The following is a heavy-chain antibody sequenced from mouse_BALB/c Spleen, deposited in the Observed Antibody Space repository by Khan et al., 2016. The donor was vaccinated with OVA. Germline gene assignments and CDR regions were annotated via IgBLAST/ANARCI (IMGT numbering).Heavy chain of an antibody. J-gene: IGHJ2*01. V-gene: IGHV1-5*01. CDR1: DYTFTSYW. CDR2: IYPGNSDI. Sequence: EVQLQESGTVLARPGASVKMSCKASDYTFTSYWMHWVKQRPGQGLEWIGAIYPGNSDINYNQKFKGKAKLTAVTSTSTAYMELNSLTNEDSAVYYCTRNGFGNYESWDYWGQGTTLTVSS. CDR3: TRNGFGNYESWDY. D-gene: IGHD2-1*01.